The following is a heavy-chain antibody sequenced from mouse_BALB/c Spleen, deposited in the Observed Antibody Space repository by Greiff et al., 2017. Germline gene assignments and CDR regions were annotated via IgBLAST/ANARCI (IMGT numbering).Heavy chain of an antibody. D-gene: IGHD2-3*01. CDR3: TFYDGYSNYFDY. CDR1: GYSFTSYW. Sequence: VQLQQSGTVLARPGASVKMSCKASGYSFTSYWMHWVKQRPGQGLEWIGAIYPGNSDTSYNQKFKGKAKLTAVTSASTAYMELSSLTNEDSAVYYCTFYDGYSNYFDYWGQGTTLTVSS. CDR2: IYPGNSDT. J-gene: IGHJ2*01. V-gene: IGHV1-5*01.